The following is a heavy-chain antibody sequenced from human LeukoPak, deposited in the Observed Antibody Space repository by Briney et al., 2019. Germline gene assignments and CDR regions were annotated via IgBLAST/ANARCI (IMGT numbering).Heavy chain of an antibody. CDR2: ISYDGSNK. D-gene: IGHD3/OR15-3a*01. V-gene: IGHV3-30*04. CDR1: GFTFSSYA. CDR3: ARDWTGWSFDP. J-gene: IGHJ5*02. Sequence: GGSLRLSCAASGFTFSSYAMHWVRRPPGKGLEWVPVISYDGSNKYYAGSVKGRFTISRDNSKNTLYLQMNSLRAEDRAVYYCARDWTGWSFDPWGQGTLVTVSS.